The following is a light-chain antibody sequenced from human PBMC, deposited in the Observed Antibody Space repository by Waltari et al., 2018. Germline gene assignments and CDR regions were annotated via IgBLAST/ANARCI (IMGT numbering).Light chain of an antibody. CDR2: YDS. J-gene: IGLJ1*01. Sequence: SYVLTQPPSVAVAPGETARVTCGGNNLESKRVNWYQQNPGQAPVLVISYDSDRPSGIPERFSGSNSGDTATLTISRVEAGDEADYYCQVWDANTDPGVFGTGTEVTVL. V-gene: IGLV3-21*01. CDR3: QVWDANTDPGV. CDR1: NLESKR.